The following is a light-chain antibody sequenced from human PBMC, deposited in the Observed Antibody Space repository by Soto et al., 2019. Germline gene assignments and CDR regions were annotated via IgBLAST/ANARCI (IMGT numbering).Light chain of an antibody. CDR3: QSYDSSLSGYV. Sequence: QSVLTQPPSVSGAPGQRDTISCTGSSSNIGAGYDVHWYQQLPGTAPKLLIYNNNNRPSGVPDRFSGSKSGTSASLAITGLQAEDEADYYCQSYDSSLSGYVFGTGTKVTVL. CDR1: SSNIGAGYD. CDR2: NNN. V-gene: IGLV1-40*01. J-gene: IGLJ1*01.